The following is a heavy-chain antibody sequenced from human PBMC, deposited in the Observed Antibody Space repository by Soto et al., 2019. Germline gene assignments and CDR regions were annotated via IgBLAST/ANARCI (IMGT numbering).Heavy chain of an antibody. CDR3: ACNWGNSLRNWLSP. CDR1: AGTFPHYA. CDR2: IIPVLATT. D-gene: IGHD7-27*01. J-gene: IGHJ5*02. V-gene: IGHV1-69*13. Sequence: SVKVSCKASAGTFPHYALTWVRQAPGQGLEWMGGIIPVLATTTYAQKFQGRVSISADESTNTAYIELSSLTSEDTAVYYCACNWGNSLRNWLSPWGKGTLVTVSS.